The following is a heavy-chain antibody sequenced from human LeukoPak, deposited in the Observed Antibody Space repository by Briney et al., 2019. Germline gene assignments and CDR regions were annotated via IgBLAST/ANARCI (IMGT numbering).Heavy chain of an antibody. CDR1: GGSISSSYW. CDR2: IYHSGST. D-gene: IGHD2-2*01. CDR3: ARDYCTSTTCPNWFDP. Sequence: SETLSLTCAVSGGSISSSYWWSWIRQPPGKGLEWIGEIYHSGSTNYNLSLKSRVTISVDKSKNQFSLKLNSVAAADTAVYYCARDYCTSTTCPNWFDPWGQGTLVTVSS. V-gene: IGHV4-4*02. J-gene: IGHJ5*02.